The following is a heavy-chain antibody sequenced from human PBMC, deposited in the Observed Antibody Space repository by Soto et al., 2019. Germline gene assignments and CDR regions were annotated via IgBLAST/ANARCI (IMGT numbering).Heavy chain of an antibody. CDR2: IHSDGSST. D-gene: IGHD3-22*01. Sequence: GGSLRLSCAASGFTFRSYWMHWVRQAPGKGLVWASRIHSDGSSTSYADSVKGRFTISRDNAKNTLYLQMNSLRAEDTAVYYCARVPSTDYYDSTGYYNYFDYWGQGTLVTVSS. CDR1: GFTFRSYW. CDR3: ARVPSTDYYDSTGYYNYFDY. J-gene: IGHJ4*02. V-gene: IGHV3-74*01.